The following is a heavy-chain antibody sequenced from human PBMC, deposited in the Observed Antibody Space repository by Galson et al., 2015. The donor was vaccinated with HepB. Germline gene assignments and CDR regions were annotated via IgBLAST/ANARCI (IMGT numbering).Heavy chain of an antibody. CDR2: ISAYNGNT. J-gene: IGHJ3*02. V-gene: IGHV1-18*01. CDR1: GYTFTSYG. D-gene: IGHD6-13*01. CDR3: ASYIFVPGYSSRGDAFDI. Sequence: SVKVSCKASGYTFTSYGISWVRQAPGQGLEWMGWISAYNGNTNYAQKLQGRVTMTTDTSTSTAYMELRSLRSDDTAVYYCASYIFVPGYSSRGDAFDIWGQGTMVTVSS.